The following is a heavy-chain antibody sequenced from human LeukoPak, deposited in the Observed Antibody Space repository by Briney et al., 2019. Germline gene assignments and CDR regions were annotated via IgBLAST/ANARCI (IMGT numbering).Heavy chain of an antibody. CDR1: GFTFSSYA. D-gene: IGHD5-24*01. J-gene: IGHJ1*01. CDR2: ISGSGGST. CDR3: AKGLWRDGYHPEYFQH. V-gene: IGHV3-23*01. Sequence: GGSLRLSCAASGFTFSSYAMSWVRQAPGKGLEWVSAISGSGGSTYYADSVKGRFTISRDNSKNTLYLQMNSLRAEHTDVYYRAKGLWRDGYHPEYFQHGGQGTLVTVSS.